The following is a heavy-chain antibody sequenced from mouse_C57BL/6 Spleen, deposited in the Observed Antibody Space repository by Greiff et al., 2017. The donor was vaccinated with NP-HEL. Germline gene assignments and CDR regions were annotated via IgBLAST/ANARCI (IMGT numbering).Heavy chain of an antibody. CDR1: GYTFTSYW. V-gene: IGHV1-72*01. CDR3: AKDSNYEALAWFAY. CDR2: IDPNSGGT. J-gene: IGHJ3*01. Sequence: VQLQQPGAELVKPGASVKLSCKASGYTFTSYWMHWVKQWPGRGLEWIGRIDPNSGGTKYNEKFKSKATLTVDKPPSTAYMQLSSLTSEDSAVYYCAKDSNYEALAWFAYRGQGTLVTVSA. D-gene: IGHD2-5*01.